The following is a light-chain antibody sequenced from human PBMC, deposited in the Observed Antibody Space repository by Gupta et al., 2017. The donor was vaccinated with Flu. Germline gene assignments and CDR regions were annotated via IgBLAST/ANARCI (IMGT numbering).Light chain of an antibody. V-gene: IGKV6-21*01. CDR2: YAS. Sequence: ETVLTQSPEFQSVAPGETVTITCRASEGLGSNLHWFQQKPHQSPKLLIKYASESFPGVPSRFSGSGFGTYHTLTIHGLEAEDAATYYCHYTNDLRQSFGQGTKLEI. CDR1: EGLGSN. CDR3: HYTNDLRQS. J-gene: IGKJ2*03.